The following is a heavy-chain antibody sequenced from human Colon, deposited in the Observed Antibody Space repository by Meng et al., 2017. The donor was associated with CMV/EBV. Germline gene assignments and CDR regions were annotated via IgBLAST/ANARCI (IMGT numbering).Heavy chain of an antibody. J-gene: IGHJ6*02. CDR1: GYTFTSYD. D-gene: IGHD6-6*01. CDR3: ATAGKGSIAARPRVVHGMDV. V-gene: IGHV1-8*01. Sequence: ASVKVSCKASGYTFTSYDINWVRQATGQGLEWMGWMNPNSGNTGYAQKFQGRVTMTRNTSISTAYMELSSLRSEDTAVYYCATAGKGSIAARPRVVHGMDVWGQGTTVTVSS. CDR2: MNPNSGNT.